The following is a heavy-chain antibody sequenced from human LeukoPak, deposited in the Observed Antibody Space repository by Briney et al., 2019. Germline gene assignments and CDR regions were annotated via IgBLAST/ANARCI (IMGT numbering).Heavy chain of an antibody. Sequence: QPGGSLRLSCAASGFTFSSDWMHWVRQAPGKGLVWVSRISNDGSSTSSADSVKGRFTIPRDNAKNTLYLQMSSLRAEDTAVYYCARGSSYYFDYWGQGTLVTVSS. D-gene: IGHD1-26*01. CDR3: ARGSSYYFDY. CDR2: ISNDGSST. V-gene: IGHV3-74*01. J-gene: IGHJ4*02. CDR1: GFTFSSDW.